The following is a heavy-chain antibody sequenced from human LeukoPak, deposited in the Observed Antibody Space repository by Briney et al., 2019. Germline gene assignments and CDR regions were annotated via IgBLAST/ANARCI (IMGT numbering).Heavy chain of an antibody. CDR3: ARAQFDS. V-gene: IGHV3-23*01. J-gene: IGHJ4*02. CDR2: ISGSGGTT. Sequence: PGGSLRLSCAASGFTFSSYAMNWVRQAPGKGLEWVSVISGSGGTTYYADSVKGRFTISRDNSKNMLYLQMNSLRAEDTAVYYCARAQFDSWGQGTLVTVSS. CDR1: GFTFSSYA.